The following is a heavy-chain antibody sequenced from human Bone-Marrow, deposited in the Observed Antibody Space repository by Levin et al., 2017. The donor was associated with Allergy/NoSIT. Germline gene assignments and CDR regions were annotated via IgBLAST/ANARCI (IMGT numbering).Heavy chain of an antibody. CDR1: GFTFSSYA. CDR3: ARDATLGRHTYDYRLDQ. CDR2: ISYDGSNN. V-gene: IGHV3-30-3*01. Sequence: PGGSLRLSCAASGFTFSSYAMHWVRQAPGKGLEWVAVISYDGSNNHYADSMKGRFTISRDKSKNTLDLQINSLRAEDTAVYYCARDATLGRHTYDYRLDQWGQGTLVTVSS. J-gene: IGHJ4*02. D-gene: IGHD3-16*01.